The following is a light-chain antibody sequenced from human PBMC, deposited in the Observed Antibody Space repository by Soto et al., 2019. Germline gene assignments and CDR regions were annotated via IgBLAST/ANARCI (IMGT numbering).Light chain of an antibody. CDR1: QSVSSN. V-gene: IGKV3-15*01. Sequence: EIVMTQSPATLSVSPGERATLSCRASQSVSSNLAWYQQKPGQAPRLLIYGASTRATGIPARFSGSGSGTEFTLTISSLQSEDFAVYYCQQYNNWPTLVQGTKVEIK. J-gene: IGKJ1*01. CDR3: QQYNNWPT. CDR2: GAS.